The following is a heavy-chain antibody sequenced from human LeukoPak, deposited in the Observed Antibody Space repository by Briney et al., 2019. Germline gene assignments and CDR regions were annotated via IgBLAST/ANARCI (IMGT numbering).Heavy chain of an antibody. CDR2: IRYDGSNK. J-gene: IGHJ3*02. CDR1: GFTFSSYG. CDR3: ARDRPSGSGGDAFDI. V-gene: IGHV3-30*02. D-gene: IGHD2-15*01. Sequence: GGSLRLSCAASGFTFSSYGMHWVRQAPGKGLEWVAFIRYDGSNKYCADSVKGRFTISRDNSKNTLYLQMNSLRAEDTAVYYCARDRPSGSGGDAFDIWGQGTMVTVSS.